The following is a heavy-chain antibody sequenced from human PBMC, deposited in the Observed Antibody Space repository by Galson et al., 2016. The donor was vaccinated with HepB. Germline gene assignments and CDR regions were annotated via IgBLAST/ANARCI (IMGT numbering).Heavy chain of an antibody. V-gene: IGHV1-3*01. J-gene: IGHJ4*02. CDR2: INAGNGDT. D-gene: IGHD3-22*01. Sequence: SCKASGYTFTNFAVHWVRQAPGQRLEWMGWINAGNGDTIYSQRFRDRVTITRDTFASTAYMELSGLRSGDTAVYYCAIVPRPYYYDSSGPFDYWGQGTLVTVSS. CDR1: GYTFTNFA. CDR3: AIVPRPYYYDSSGPFDY.